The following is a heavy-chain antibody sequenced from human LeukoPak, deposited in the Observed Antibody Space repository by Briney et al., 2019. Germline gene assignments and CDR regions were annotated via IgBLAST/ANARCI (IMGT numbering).Heavy chain of an antibody. Sequence: GGSLRLSCAASGFTFSDYYMSWLRQAPGKGLAGVAYISSSGSTIYYADSVKGGFTISRDNAKNSLYLQVNSLRAEDTAVYYCARSVYGSWRRPYWGQGTLVTVSS. CDR2: ISSSGSTI. CDR3: ARSVYGSWRRPY. CDR1: GFTFSDYY. V-gene: IGHV3-11*01. J-gene: IGHJ4*02. D-gene: IGHD3-10*01.